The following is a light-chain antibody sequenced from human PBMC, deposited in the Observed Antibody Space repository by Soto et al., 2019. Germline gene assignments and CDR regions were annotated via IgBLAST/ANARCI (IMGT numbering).Light chain of an antibody. CDR2: DVS. CDR1: SSDVGGYNY. J-gene: IGLJ2*01. V-gene: IGLV2-11*01. CDR3: CSYAGSYRGV. Sequence: QSALTQPRSVSGSPGQSVTISCTGTSSDVGGYNYVSWYQQHPGKAPKLMIYDVSKRPSGVPDRFSGSKSGNTASLTISGLQAEDEPDYYCCSYAGSYRGVFGGGTKLTVL.